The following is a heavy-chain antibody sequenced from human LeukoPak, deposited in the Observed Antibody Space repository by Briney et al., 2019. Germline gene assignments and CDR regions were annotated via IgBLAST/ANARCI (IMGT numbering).Heavy chain of an antibody. CDR1: GGSISSSNYY. J-gene: IGHJ4*02. CDR2: IYYSGST. V-gene: IGHV4-30-4*01. Sequence: PSETLSLTCTVSGGSISSSNYYWSWIRQPPGKGLEWIGYIYYSGSTYYNPSLKSRVTISVDTSKNQFSLKLSSVTAADTAVYYCARRGRDGYNWPYYFDYWGQGTLVTVSS. CDR3: ARRGRDGYNWPYYFDY. D-gene: IGHD5-24*01.